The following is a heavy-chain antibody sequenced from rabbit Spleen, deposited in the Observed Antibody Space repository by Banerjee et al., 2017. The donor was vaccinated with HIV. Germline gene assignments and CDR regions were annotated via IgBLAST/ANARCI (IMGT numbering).Heavy chain of an antibody. CDR3: TRDDGSGHYIDGYFNL. V-gene: IGHV1S40*01. CDR1: GFSFSSGYD. J-gene: IGHJ4*01. Sequence: VESGGGLVKPGASLTLICTASGFSFSSGYDMSWVRQAPGKGLEWIGFIYTGNGKNYYASWAKGRFTISKTSSTTVTLQVTSLTAADTATYYCTRDDGSGHYIDGYFNLWGPGTLVTVS. CDR2: IYTGNGKN. D-gene: IGHD1-1*01.